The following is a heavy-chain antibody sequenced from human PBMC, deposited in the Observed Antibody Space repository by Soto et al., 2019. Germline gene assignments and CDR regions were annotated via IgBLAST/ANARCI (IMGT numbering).Heavy chain of an antibody. J-gene: IGHJ6*02. D-gene: IGHD2-21*02. V-gene: IGHV4-4*02. Sequence: LSLTCAVSGGSISSSNWWSWVRQPPGRGLEWIGEIYHSGSTNYNPSLKSRVTISVDKSKNQFSLKLSSVTAADTAVYYCARDVCGGDCRYYYYYYGMDVWGQGTTVTVSS. CDR3: ARDVCGGDCRYYYYYYGMDV. CDR1: GGSISSSNW. CDR2: IYHSGST.